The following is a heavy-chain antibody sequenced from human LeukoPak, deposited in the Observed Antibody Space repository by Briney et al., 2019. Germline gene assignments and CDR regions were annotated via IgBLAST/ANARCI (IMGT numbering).Heavy chain of an antibody. CDR2: FDPEDGET. D-gene: IGHD2-2*01. V-gene: IGHV1-24*01. CDR3: ATDGYQHQLLNWFDP. J-gene: IGHJ5*02. Sequence: ASVKVSCKVSGYTLTELSMHWVRQAPGKGLEWMGGFDPEDGETIYAQKFQGRVTMTEDTSTDTAYMELSSLRSEDAAVYYCATDGYQHQLLNWFDPWGQGTLVTVSS. CDR1: GYTLTELS.